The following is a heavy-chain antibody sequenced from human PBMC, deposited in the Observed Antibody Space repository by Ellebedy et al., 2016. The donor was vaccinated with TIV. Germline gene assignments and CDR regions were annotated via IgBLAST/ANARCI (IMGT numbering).Heavy chain of an antibody. V-gene: IGHV3-15*01. CDR2: IKSKTDGGTT. CDR1: GFTFSNAW. CDR3: TTERGDY. Sequence: GESLKISCAASGFTFSNAWMSWVRQAPGKGLEWVGRIKSKTDGGTTDYAAPVKGGFTISRDDSKNTLYLQMNGLKTEDTALYYCTTERGDYWGQGTLVTVSS. J-gene: IGHJ4*02.